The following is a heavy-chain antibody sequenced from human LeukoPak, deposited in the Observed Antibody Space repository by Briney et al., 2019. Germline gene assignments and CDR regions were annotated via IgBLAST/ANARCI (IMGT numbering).Heavy chain of an antibody. V-gene: IGHV3-74*01. J-gene: IGHJ6*04. CDR2: INSDGSST. D-gene: IGHD6-19*01. CDR1: GFTFSSYW. Sequence: GGSLRLSCAASGFTFSSYWMHWVRQAPGKGLVWVSRINSDGSSTSYADSVKGRFIISRDNAKNTLYLQMNSLRAEDTAVYYCARVDSSGWYYYYGMDVWGKGTTVTVSS. CDR3: ARVDSSGWYYYYGMDV.